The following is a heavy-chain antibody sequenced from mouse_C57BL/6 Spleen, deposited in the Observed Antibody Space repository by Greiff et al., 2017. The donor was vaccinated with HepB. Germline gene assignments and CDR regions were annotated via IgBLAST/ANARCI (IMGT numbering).Heavy chain of an antibody. V-gene: IGHV5-4*01. Sequence: EVQLVESGGGLVKPGGSLKLSCAASGFTFSSYAMSWVRQTPEKRLEWVATISDGGSYTYYPDNVKGRFTISRDNAKNNLYLQMSHLKSEDTAMYYCARGNLTTVVAHFDYWGQGTTLTVSS. J-gene: IGHJ2*01. CDR1: GFTFSSYA. D-gene: IGHD1-1*01. CDR2: ISDGGSYT. CDR3: ARGNLTTVVAHFDY.